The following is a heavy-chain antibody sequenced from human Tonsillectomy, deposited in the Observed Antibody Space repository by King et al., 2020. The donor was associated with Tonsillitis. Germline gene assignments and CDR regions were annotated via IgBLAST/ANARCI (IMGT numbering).Heavy chain of an antibody. J-gene: IGHJ3*02. V-gene: IGHV3-11*01. CDR3: ARVFRYYSDSSDGAVDI. Sequence: VQLVESGGGLVKPGGSLRLSCAASGFTFSDYYMSWIRQAPGKGLEWVSYISSSGTSIYYADSVKGRFTISRDNAKNSLYLQMNSLRAEDTAVYFCARVFRYYSDSSDGAVDIWGQGTMVTVSS. CDR1: GFTFSDYY. D-gene: IGHD3-22*01. CDR2: ISSSGTSI.